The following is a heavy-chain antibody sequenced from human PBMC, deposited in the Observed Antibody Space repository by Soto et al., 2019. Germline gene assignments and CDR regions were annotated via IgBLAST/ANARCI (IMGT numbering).Heavy chain of an antibody. Sequence: ASVKVSCKASGYTFTGYYMHWVRQAPGQGLEWMGWINPNSGGTNYAQKFQGWVTMTRDTSISTAYMELSRLRSDDTAVYYCARDWRGSSYMDVWGKGTTVTVSS. V-gene: IGHV1-2*04. CDR1: GYTFTGYY. CDR2: INPNSGGT. J-gene: IGHJ6*03. CDR3: ARDWRGSSYMDV. D-gene: IGHD6-6*01.